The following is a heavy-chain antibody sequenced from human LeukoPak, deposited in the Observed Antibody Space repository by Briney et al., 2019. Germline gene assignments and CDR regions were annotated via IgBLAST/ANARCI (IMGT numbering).Heavy chain of an antibody. Sequence: GGSLRLSCAASGFTFSSCGMHWVRQAPGKGLEWMGGFDPEDGETIYAQKFQGRVTMTEDTSTDTAYMELSSLRSEDTAVYYCATVAGGGSDYWGQGTLVTVSS. CDR3: ATVAGGGSDY. D-gene: IGHD2-15*01. CDR1: GFTFSSCG. CDR2: FDPEDGET. V-gene: IGHV1-24*01. J-gene: IGHJ4*02.